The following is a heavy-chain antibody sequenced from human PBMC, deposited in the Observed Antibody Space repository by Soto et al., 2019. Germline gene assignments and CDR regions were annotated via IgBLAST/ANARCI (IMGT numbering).Heavy chain of an antibody. CDR2: IYYSGST. J-gene: IGHJ4*02. Sequence: SETLSLTCTVSGGSISSYYWSWIRQPPGKGLEWIGYIYYSGSTTYNPSLKSRVTISVDTSKNQFSLKLSSVTAADTAVYYCARQRGGYCSGGSCSPNFDYWGQGTLVTVS. D-gene: IGHD2-15*01. V-gene: IGHV4-59*08. CDR1: GGSISSYY. CDR3: ARQRGGYCSGGSCSPNFDY.